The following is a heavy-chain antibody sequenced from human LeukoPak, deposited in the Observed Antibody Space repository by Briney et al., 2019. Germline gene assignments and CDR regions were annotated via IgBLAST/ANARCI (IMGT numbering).Heavy chain of an antibody. CDR2: INTVGSST. J-gene: IGHJ4*02. V-gene: IGHV3-74*01. CDR3: ARDGWELLLEPFDY. Sequence: GGSLRLSCAASGFTFSSYWMHWVRQAPGKGLVWVSRINTVGSSTSYADSVKGRFTISRDNAKNTLYLQMNSLRAEDTAVYYCARDGWELLLEPFDYWGQGTLVTVSS. D-gene: IGHD1-26*01. CDR1: GFTFSSYW.